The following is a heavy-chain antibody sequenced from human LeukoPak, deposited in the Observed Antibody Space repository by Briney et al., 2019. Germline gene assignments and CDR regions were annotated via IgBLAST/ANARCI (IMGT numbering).Heavy chain of an antibody. J-gene: IGHJ4*02. CDR1: GGSISSYY. V-gene: IGHV4-59*12. Sequence: SETLSLTCTVSGGSISSYYWSWIRQPAGKGLEWIGYIYHSGSTYYNPSLKSRVTISVDRSKNQFSLRLSSVTAADTAVYYCARANHEGGYYDSSGYQPLDYWGQGTLVTVSS. CDR2: IYHSGST. CDR3: ARANHEGGYYDSSGYQPLDY. D-gene: IGHD3-22*01.